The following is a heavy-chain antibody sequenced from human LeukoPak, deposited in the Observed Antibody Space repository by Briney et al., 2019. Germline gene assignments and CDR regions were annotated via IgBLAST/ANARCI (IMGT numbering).Heavy chain of an antibody. D-gene: IGHD3-22*01. Sequence: GGSLRLSCAASGFTFSSYAISWVRQAPGQGLEWMGGIIPIFGTANYAQKFQGRVTITADESTSTAYMELSSLRSEDTAVYYCARAPLGYYDSSGYLGGYWGQGTLVTVSS. CDR1: GFTFSSYA. J-gene: IGHJ4*02. CDR3: ARAPLGYYDSSGYLGGY. CDR2: IIPIFGTA. V-gene: IGHV1-69*01.